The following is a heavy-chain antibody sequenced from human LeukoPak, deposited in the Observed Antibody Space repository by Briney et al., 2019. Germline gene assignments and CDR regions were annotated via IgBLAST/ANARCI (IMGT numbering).Heavy chain of an antibody. D-gene: IGHD3-16*01. J-gene: IGHJ3*02. CDR1: GGSISSGDYY. V-gene: IGHV4-30-4*01. CDR2: IYYSGHT. Sequence: SETLSLTCTVSGGSISSGDYYWSWIRRPPGKGLEWIGYIYYSGHTYYNPSLKSRVTISVDTSKNQFSLKLTSVTAADTAVYYCAYSPWVWPFDIWGQGTMVTVSS. CDR3: AYSPWVWPFDI.